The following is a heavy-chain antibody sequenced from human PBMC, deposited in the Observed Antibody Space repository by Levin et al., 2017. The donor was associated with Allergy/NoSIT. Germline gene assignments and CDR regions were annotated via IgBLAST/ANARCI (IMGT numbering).Heavy chain of an antibody. J-gene: IGHJ4*02. Sequence: GGSLRLSCAASGFDFSVYGMHWVRQAPGKGLVWVALVSNDGSLEYYADSVKGRFTISRDNSKNTLYLQMNSLRPGDTAVYYCAKVAYDYKGRGPYRWMDQWRQGTLVTAS. CDR1: GFDFSVYG. D-gene: IGHD5-12*01. CDR3: AKVAYDYKGRGPYRWMDQ. CDR2: VSNDGSLE. V-gene: IGHV3-30*18.